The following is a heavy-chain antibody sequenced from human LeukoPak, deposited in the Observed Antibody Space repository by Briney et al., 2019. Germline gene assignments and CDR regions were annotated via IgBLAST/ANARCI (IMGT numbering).Heavy chain of an antibody. CDR1: GYSFTIFS. Sequence: GKSLHISCHGHGYSFTIFSIAWVRQMPGKGLEWMGIIYPGDSETRYSPSFQGQVTISVDKSISTAYLQWSNLKASDTAMYYCARGDNANHYTWSVPAGQATLVTVSS. V-gene: IGHV5-51*01. CDR2: IYPGDSET. CDR3: ARGDNANHYTWSVP. D-gene: IGHD1-14*01. J-gene: IGHJ5*02.